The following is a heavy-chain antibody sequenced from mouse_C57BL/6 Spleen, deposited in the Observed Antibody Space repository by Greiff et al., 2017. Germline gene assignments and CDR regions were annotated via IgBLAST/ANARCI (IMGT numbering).Heavy chain of an antibody. J-gene: IGHJ2*01. CDR2: IRNKANGYTT. CDR1: GFTFTDYY. D-gene: IGHD3-3*01. V-gene: IGHV7-3*01. CDR3: ARLAGAVDYLDY. Sequence: EVKVEESGGGLVQPGGSLSLSCAASGFTFTDYYMSWVRQPPGKALEWLGFIRNKANGYTTEYSASVKGRFTISRDNSQSILYLQMNALGAEDSATYCGARLAGAVDYLDYWGQGTTLTVSS.